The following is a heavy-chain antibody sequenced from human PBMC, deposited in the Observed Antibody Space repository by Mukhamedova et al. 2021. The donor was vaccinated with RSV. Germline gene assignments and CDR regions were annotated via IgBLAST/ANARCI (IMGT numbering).Heavy chain of an antibody. D-gene: IGHD4-23*01. CDR3: ASQIGARRWAFDI. J-gene: IGHJ3*02. Sequence: YNPSLKSRVTISVDTSNNQFSLKLSSVTAADTTVYYCASQIGARRWAFDIWGQGTMVTVSS. V-gene: IGHV4-39*01.